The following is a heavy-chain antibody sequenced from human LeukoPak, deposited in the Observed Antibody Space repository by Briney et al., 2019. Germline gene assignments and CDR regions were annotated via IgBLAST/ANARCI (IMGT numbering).Heavy chain of an antibody. CDR2: VHYSGGS. V-gene: IGHV4-39*01. D-gene: IGHD5-18*01. CDR3: ASTDTAMVTAFDI. Sequence: SETLSLTCTVSGGSISSSTYYWGWIRQSPGKGLEWIGSVHYSGGSYYNPSLKSRVTISLNTSKNQFSLKLSSVTAADTAVYYCASTDTAMVTAFDIWGQGTMVTVSS. CDR1: GGSISSSTYY. J-gene: IGHJ3*02.